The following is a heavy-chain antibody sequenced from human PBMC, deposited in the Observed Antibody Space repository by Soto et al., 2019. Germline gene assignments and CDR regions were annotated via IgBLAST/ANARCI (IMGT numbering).Heavy chain of an antibody. D-gene: IGHD3-10*01. V-gene: IGHV4-31*03. Sequence: QVQLQESGPGLVKPSQTLSLTCTVSGGSISSGGYYWSWIRQHPGKGLAWIGDIYYSGSTYYKPSLKSRVTISVDTSKNQSSLKLSSVTAADTAVYYCARSGWLGESALDVWGKGTTVTVSS. CDR3: ARSGWLGESALDV. CDR2: IYYSGST. CDR1: GGSISSGGYY. J-gene: IGHJ6*04.